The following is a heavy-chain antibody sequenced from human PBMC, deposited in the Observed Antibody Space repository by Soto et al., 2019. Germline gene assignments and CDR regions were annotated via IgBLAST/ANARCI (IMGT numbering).Heavy chain of an antibody. D-gene: IGHD4-17*01. CDR1: GGSLGRRDW. J-gene: IGHJ4*02. CDR2: IYLNGGS. V-gene: IGHV4-4*02. CDR3: VKNGEYSLQY. Sequence: SETLSLTCAVSGGSLGRRDWWSWVRQPPGKVLEWIGQIYLNGGSTYDPSLKTRVAISVDMSKNLLSLELRSVTTADTAVYYCVKNGEYSLQYWGQG.